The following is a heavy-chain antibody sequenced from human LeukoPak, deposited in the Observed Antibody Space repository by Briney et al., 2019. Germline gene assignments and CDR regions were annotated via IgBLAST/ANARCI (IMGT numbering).Heavy chain of an antibody. J-gene: IGHJ4*02. CDR1: VGSLSSYY. CDR2: IYYSGSN. V-gene: IGHV4-59*03. D-gene: IGHD3-22*01. CDR3: LRASPPFYYDSSGYSFDY. Sequence: SETLSLTCTVTVGSLSSYYWSWIRQPPGRELDGIGCIYYSGSNNYNPSLKSQVTIYVDPSQNQYSLEPTTVSAADTGEYYILRASPPFYYDSSGYSFDYWGQGTLVTVSS.